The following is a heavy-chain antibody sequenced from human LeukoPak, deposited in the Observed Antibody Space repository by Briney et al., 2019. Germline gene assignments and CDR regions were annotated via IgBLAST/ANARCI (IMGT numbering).Heavy chain of an antibody. V-gene: IGHV3-15*01. CDR1: GFPFSNAW. CDR3: PTDTDSSSYYYYYYYMDV. CDR2: IKSKTDGGTT. J-gene: IGHJ6*03. D-gene: IGHD6-13*01. Sequence: GGSLRLSCAASGFPFSNAWMSWVRQAPGKGLEWVGRIKSKTDGGTTDYAAPVKGRFTISRDDSKNTLYLQMNSLKTEDTAVYYCPTDTDSSSYYYYYYYMDVWGKGTTVTVSS.